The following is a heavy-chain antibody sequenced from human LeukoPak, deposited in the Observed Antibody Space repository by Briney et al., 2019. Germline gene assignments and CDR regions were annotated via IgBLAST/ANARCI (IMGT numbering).Heavy chain of an antibody. V-gene: IGHV4-39*01. J-gene: IGHJ5*02. D-gene: IGHD3-22*01. CDR3: ASLIDYYDSSGYLNWFDP. CDR2: IYYSGST. Sequence: SSYAMSWVRQPPGKGLEWIGSIYYSGSTYYNPSLKSRVTISVDTSKNQFSLKLSSVTAADTAVYYCASLIDYYDSSGYLNWFDPWGQGTLVTVSS. CDR1: SSYA.